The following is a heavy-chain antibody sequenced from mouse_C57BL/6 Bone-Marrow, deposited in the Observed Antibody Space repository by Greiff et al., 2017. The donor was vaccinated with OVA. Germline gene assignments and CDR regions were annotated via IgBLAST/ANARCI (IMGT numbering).Heavy chain of an antibody. CDR2: IWGDGST. CDR1: GFSLTSYG. D-gene: IGHD1-1*01. CDR3: DKHYYGSNYWYFDV. J-gene: IGHJ1*03. Sequence: VKVVESGPGLVAPSQSLSITCTVSGFSLTSYGVSWVRQPPGKGLEWLGVIWGDGSTNYHSALISRLSISKDNSKSQVVLKLNSLQTDDTATYYCDKHYYGSNYWYFDVWGTGTTVTVSS. V-gene: IGHV2-3*01.